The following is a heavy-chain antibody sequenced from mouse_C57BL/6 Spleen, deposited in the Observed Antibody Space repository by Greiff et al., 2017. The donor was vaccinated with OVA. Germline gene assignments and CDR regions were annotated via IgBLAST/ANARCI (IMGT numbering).Heavy chain of an antibody. J-gene: IGHJ4*01. V-gene: IGHV7-3*03. CDR2: IRNKTNGYTT. CDR1: GFTFTDYY. Sequence: EVKLVESGGGLVQPGGSLSLSCAASGFTFTDYYMSWVRQPPGKALEWLGFIRNKTNGYTTEYSASVKGQFTISTDNSQSILYLQINALRAEDSATYSSAMDRGVMYYWGQGTSVTVSS. CDR3: AMDRGVMYY.